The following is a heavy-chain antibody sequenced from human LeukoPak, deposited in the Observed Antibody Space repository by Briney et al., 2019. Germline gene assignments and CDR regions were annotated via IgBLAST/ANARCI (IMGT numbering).Heavy chain of an antibody. CDR1: GDSINSLDL. CDR3: AGLVGRYSSGLYYYYFDY. V-gene: IGHV4-4*02. J-gene: IGHJ4*02. D-gene: IGHD3-22*01. CDR2: MYLSGTT. Sequence: SGTLSLTCTVSGDSINSLDLWSWVRQPPGKGLEWIGEMYLSGTTHSNPSVKSRVTISIDKSKNQSFLNLSSVTAADTAVYYCAGLVGRYSSGLYYYYFDYWGQGTLVTVSS.